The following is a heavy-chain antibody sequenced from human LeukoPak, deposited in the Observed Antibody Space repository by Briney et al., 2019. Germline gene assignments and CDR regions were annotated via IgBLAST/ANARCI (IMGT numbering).Heavy chain of an antibody. CDR1: GGTFSSYA. Sequence: SVKVSCEASGGTFSSYAISWVRQAPGQGLEWMGGIIPIFGTANYAQKFQGRVTITTDESTSTAYMELSSLRSEDTAVYYCAKAPYSSGWYGQYNWFDPWGQGTLVTVSS. V-gene: IGHV1-69*05. CDR3: AKAPYSSGWYGQYNWFDP. D-gene: IGHD6-19*01. J-gene: IGHJ5*02. CDR2: IIPIFGTA.